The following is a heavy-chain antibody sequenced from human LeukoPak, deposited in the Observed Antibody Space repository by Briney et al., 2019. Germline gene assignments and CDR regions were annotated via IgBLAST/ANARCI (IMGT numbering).Heavy chain of an antibody. CDR2: IYSGGST. J-gene: IGHJ6*02. D-gene: IGHD6-13*01. V-gene: IGHV3-53*01. Sequence: QTGGSLRLSCAASGFTVSSNYMSWVRQAPGKGLEWVSVIYSGGSTYYADSVKGRFTISRDNSKNMLYLQMNSLRAEDTAVYYCARELAAAGPGYYGMDVWGQGTTVTVSS. CDR3: ARELAAAGPGYYGMDV. CDR1: GFTVSSNY.